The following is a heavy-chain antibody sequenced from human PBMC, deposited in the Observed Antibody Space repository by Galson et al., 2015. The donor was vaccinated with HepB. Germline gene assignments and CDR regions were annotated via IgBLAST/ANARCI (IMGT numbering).Heavy chain of an antibody. CDR1: GFTVSSNY. Sequence: SLRLSCAASGFTVSSNYMSWVRQAPGKGLEWVSVIYSGGSTYYADSVKGRFTISRDNSKNTLYLQMNSLRAEDTAVYYCAREGRLGSSWYGAFDYWGQGTLVTVSS. D-gene: IGHD6-13*01. V-gene: IGHV3-53*01. J-gene: IGHJ4*02. CDR3: AREGRLGSSWYGAFDY. CDR2: IYSGGST.